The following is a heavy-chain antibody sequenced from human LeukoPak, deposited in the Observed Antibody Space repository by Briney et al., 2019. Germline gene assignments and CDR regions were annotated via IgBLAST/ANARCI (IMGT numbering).Heavy chain of an antibody. CDR1: GGSISSGDYY. V-gene: IGHV4-30-4*01. CDR2: IYYSGST. CDR3: ARGVPDIVVVPAANDAFDI. J-gene: IGHJ3*02. Sequence: PSQTLSLTCTVSGGSISSGDYYWAWIRQPPGKGLERIGYIYYSGSTYYNPSLKSRVTISVDTSKNPFSLKLSSVTAADTAVYYCARGVPDIVVVPAANDAFDIWGQGTMVTVSS. D-gene: IGHD2-2*01.